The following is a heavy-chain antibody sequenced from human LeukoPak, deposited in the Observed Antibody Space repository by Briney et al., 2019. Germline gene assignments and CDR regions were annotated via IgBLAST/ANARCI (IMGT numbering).Heavy chain of an antibody. J-gene: IGHJ4*02. D-gene: IGHD3-22*01. CDR2: INSDGSAT. CDR1: GFSFSTHW. Sequence: GGSLRLSCAASGFSFSTHWMHWVRQAPGKGLVYVAQINSDGSATAYADSVKGRFTISRDNAKNTLYLEMISLRAEDMAVYYCGSLTVVAKDHWGQGTLVTVSS. CDR3: GSLTVVAKDH. V-gene: IGHV3-74*01.